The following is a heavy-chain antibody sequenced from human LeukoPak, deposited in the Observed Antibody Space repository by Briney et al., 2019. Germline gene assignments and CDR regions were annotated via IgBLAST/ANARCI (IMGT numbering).Heavy chain of an antibody. J-gene: IGHJ4*02. V-gene: IGHV4-4*07. CDR2: IYTSESP. D-gene: IGHD5-12*01. CDR3: ARDLPVAPGAFDY. CDR1: GGSISSYY. Sequence: SETLSLTCTVSGGSISSYYWSWLRQPAGQGLEWIGRIYTSESPNYNHSLKSRVTMSVDTSKNQFSLKLSSVTAADPAVYYCARDLPVAPGAFDYRRQASLVTVSS.